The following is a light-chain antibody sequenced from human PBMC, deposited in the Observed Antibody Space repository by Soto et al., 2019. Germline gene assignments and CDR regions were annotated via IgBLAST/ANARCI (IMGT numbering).Light chain of an antibody. V-gene: IGKV1-6*01. J-gene: IGKJ2*01. CDR1: QDITND. CDR2: SAS. CDR3: LQDYNYPYT. Sequence: AIQMTQSPSSLSASVGDRVTITCRASQDITNDLGWYQQKPGKAPKLLIYSASSLQSGVPSRFSGSGSGTDFTLTINSLQPEDFATYYCLQDYNYPYTFGQGTKLEIK.